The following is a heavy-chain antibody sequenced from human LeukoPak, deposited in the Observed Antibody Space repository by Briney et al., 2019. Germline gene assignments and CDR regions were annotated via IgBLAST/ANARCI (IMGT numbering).Heavy chain of an antibody. V-gene: IGHV3-74*01. CDR3: ATGDTYDAFDI. J-gene: IGHJ3*02. Sequence: GGSLRLSCAASGFTFSSYWMHWVRQAPGKGLVWVSRINSDGSSTSYADSVKGRFTISRDNAKNTLYLQMNSLRAEDTAVYYCATGDTYDAFDIWGQGTMVTVSS. CDR2: INSDGSST. D-gene: IGHD2-21*01. CDR1: GFTFSSYW.